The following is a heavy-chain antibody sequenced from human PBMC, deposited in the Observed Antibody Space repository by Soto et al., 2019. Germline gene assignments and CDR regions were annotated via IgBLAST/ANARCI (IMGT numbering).Heavy chain of an antibody. CDR2: MGWDDDK. CDR1: AFSLSTGGVG. J-gene: IGHJ6*02. CDR3: IQSRCGGDCLQSYASYYYYGMDV. D-gene: IGHD2-21*02. Sequence: QITLKESGPTLVKPTQTLTLTCTFSAFSLSTGGVGVGWIRQPPGKALEWSALMGWDDDKRYSPSLRSRLTITKDTSKNQVVLTMTNMDPVDTATYYCIQSRCGGDCLQSYASYYYYGMDVWGQGTTVTVSS. V-gene: IGHV2-5*02.